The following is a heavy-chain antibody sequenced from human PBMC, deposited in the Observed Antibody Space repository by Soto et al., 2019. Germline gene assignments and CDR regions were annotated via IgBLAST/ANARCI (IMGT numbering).Heavy chain of an antibody. V-gene: IGHV4-4*02. CDR2: IYHSGST. CDR3: ARAAMGGSSWPFDY. CDR1: GASIYNGGYF. Sequence: SETLSLTCSVSGASIYNGGYFWSWIRQPPGKGLEWIGEIYHSGSTNYNPSLKSRVTISVDKSKNQFSLKLSSVTAADTAVYYCARAAMGGSSWPFDYWGQGTLVTVS. J-gene: IGHJ4*02. D-gene: IGHD6-13*01.